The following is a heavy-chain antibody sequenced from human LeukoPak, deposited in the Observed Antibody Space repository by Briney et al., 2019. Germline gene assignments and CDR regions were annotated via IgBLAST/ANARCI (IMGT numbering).Heavy chain of an antibody. CDR3: AKDHGRYRHNYFDY. CDR1: GFTFSSYA. V-gene: IGHV3-23*01. D-gene: IGHD1-26*01. J-gene: IGHJ4*02. CDR2: ISGSGGGT. Sequence: HPGGSLRLSCAASGFTFSSYAMSWVRQAPEKGLEWVATISGSGGGTYYADSVRGRFTISRDDSENTLYLQMNSLRAEDTAVYYCAKDHGRYRHNYFDYWGQGNLVTVSS.